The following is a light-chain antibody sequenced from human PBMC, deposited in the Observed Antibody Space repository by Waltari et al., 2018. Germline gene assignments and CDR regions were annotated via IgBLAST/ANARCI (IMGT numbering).Light chain of an antibody. Sequence: GQSITISCTGTSSDVGGYNYVPWYQQYPGKAPKLMIYDVTKRPSGVSNRFSGSKSGNTASLTISGLQAEDEADYYCCSYAGSSTVILGGGTKVTVL. V-gene: IGLV2-23*02. CDR2: DVT. CDR3: CSYAGSSTVI. CDR1: SSDVGGYNY. J-gene: IGLJ2*01.